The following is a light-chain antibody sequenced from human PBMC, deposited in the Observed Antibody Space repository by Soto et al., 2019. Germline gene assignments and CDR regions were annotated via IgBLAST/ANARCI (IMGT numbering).Light chain of an antibody. J-gene: IGKJ1*01. Sequence: EIVLTQSPGTLSLSPGERATLSCRASQSVSRSYLAWYQQKPGQAPRLLIYGASSRATGIPDRFSGSGSGTDFTLTISRLESEDFAVYYCQQYGSARAFGQGTKVDIK. V-gene: IGKV3-20*01. CDR2: GAS. CDR3: QQYGSARA. CDR1: QSVSRSY.